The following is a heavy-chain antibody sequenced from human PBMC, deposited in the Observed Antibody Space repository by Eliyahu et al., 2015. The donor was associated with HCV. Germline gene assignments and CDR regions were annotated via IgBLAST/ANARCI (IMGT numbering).Heavy chain of an antibody. D-gene: IGHD2-2*01. J-gene: IGHJ1*01. Sequence: QVHLVQSGAEVKKPGASVKISCKASGDTLTTYAMNWVRQAPGQRPEWMGWINLGNGNTKYSQKFQGRVTFTRDTSASTAYMDLSSLTSEDTFVYYCARWAGYCSSGRCYPGYFQQWGQGTLITVSS. CDR1: GDTLTTYA. CDR2: INLGNGNT. V-gene: IGHV1-3*01. CDR3: ARWAGYCSSGRCYPGYFQQ.